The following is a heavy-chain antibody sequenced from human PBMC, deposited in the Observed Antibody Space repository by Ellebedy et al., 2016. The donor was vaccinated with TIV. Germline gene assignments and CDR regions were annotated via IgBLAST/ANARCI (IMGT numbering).Heavy chain of an antibody. V-gene: IGHV3-64*01. J-gene: IGHJ5*02. CDR3: ARDRLGGYGFDP. Sequence: PGGSLRLSCAASGFTFSHHFMHWVRQAPGKGLEYVSSISGNGDMSHYANSVKGRFTISRDNSKNTLYLQMGSLRVDDMAVYYCARDRLGGYGFDPWGQGTLVTVSS. CDR2: ISGNGDMS. CDR1: GFTFSHHF. D-gene: IGHD5-12*01.